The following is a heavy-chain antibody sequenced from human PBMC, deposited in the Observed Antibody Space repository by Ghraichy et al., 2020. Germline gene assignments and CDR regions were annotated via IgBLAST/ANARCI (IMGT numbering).Heavy chain of an antibody. CDR2: IKRVTDGGTT. D-gene: IGHD3-16*01. Sequence: GRSLTLSCAASGFTSTDAWMHWVRQAPGKGLEWVGRIKRVTDGGTTDYAAPVKGRFTISRDASKNTLFLQMNSLKTEDTAVYYCVTDYAWGQGTLVTVSS. V-gene: IGHV3-15*01. CDR1: GFTSTDAW. J-gene: IGHJ5*02. CDR3: VTDYA.